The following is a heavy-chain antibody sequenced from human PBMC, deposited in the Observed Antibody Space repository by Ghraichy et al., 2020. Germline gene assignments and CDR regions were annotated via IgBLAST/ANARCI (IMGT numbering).Heavy chain of an antibody. CDR1: GVSDSSFSDS. CDR3: VRTDYGDYYMDV. Sequence: SETLSLTCTVSGVSDSSFSDSWSWIRQPAGKGLEWIGRIYTSGAPNYNPSLKSRVTMSLDTSKNQFSLELSSVTAADTALYYCVRTDYGDYYMDVWGQGTTVTVSS. CDR2: IYTSGAP. V-gene: IGHV4-61*02. D-gene: IGHD4-17*01. J-gene: IGHJ6*02.